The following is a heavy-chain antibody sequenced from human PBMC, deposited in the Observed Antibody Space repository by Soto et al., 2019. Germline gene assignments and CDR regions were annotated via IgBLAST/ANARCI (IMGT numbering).Heavy chain of an antibody. CDR1: GFTFSIYA. D-gene: IGHD6-19*01. J-gene: IGHJ4*02. V-gene: IGHV3-30*18. CDR2: ISYDGTKT. CDR3: EKDRGPRRQWGFDPFDY. Sequence: QVQLVESGGGVVQPGRSLRVSCAASGFTFSIYAMHWVRQAPGTGLEWVAVISYDGTKTYYADSVKGRFTISRDNSKNTVYLQMNCLTDEDTAVYYCEKDRGPRRQWGFDPFDYWGQGTLVTVSP.